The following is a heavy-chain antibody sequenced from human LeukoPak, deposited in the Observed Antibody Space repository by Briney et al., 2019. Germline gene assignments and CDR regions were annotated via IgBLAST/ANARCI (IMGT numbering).Heavy chain of an antibody. CDR2: TYYRSKWYN. V-gene: IGHV6-1*01. CDR3: ARDWSAIKPSIWFGELLYPSLFDY. D-gene: IGHD3-10*01. J-gene: IGHJ4*02. CDR1: GDSVSSNSAA. Sequence: PSQTLSLTCAISGDSVSSNSAAWNWIRQSPSRGLEWLGRTYYRSKWYNDYAVSVKSRITINPDTSKNQFSLQLNSVTPEDTAVYYCARDWSAIKPSIWFGELLYPSLFDYWGQGTLVTVSS.